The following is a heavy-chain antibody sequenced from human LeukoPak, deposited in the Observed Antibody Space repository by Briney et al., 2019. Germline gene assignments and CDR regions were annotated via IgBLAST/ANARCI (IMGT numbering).Heavy chain of an antibody. CDR1: GFTFSSYP. CDR2: ISESGDVT. CDR3: ARDSSHYLGSSDY. J-gene: IGHJ4*02. D-gene: IGHD6-6*01. V-gene: IGHV3-23*01. Sequence: PGGSLRLSCVVSGFTFSSYPMSWVSQAPGKGLEWVSVISESGDVTHYADSMKGRFTISRDNTKNTLNLQMNGLRDEDTAIYYCARDSSHYLGSSDYWGQGALVTVSS.